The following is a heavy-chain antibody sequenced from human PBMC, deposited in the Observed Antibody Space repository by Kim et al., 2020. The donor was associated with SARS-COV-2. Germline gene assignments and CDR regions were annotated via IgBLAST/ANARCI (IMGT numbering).Heavy chain of an antibody. CDR1: GFTFSNAW. CDR3: TTGELYSGSIPHYYYGMDV. J-gene: IGHJ6*02. CDR2: IKSKTDGGTT. Sequence: GGSLRLSCAASGFTFSNAWMSWVRQAPGKGLEWVGRIKSKTDGGTTDYAAPVKGRFTISRDDSKNTLYLQMNSLKTEDTAVYYCTTGELYSGSIPHYYYGMDVWGQGTTVTVSS. D-gene: IGHD1-26*01. V-gene: IGHV3-15*01.